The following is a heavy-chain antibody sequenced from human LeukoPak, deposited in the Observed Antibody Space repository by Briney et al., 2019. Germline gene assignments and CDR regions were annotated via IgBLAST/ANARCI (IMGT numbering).Heavy chain of an antibody. CDR2: KKEDGSKK. D-gene: IGHD1-26*01. Sequence: GGSLRLSCAASGFNFRSYWMKWVRQAPGKGLEWVANKKEDGSKKYYVDSVKGRFTISRDNAENSLYLQMNSLRVEDTAVYYCARGSAWERGSYDYWGQGTLVTVSS. CDR3: ARGSAWERGSYDY. J-gene: IGHJ4*02. V-gene: IGHV3-7*05. CDR1: GFNFRSYW.